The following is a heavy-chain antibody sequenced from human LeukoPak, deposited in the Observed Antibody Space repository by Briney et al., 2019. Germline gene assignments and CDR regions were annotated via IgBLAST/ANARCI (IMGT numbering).Heavy chain of an antibody. D-gene: IGHD1-26*01. J-gene: IGHJ3*02. CDR1: GGSISSSSYY. CDR2: LYYSGST. Sequence: SETLSLTCTVSGGSISSSSYYWVWIRQPPGKGLEWIGSLYYSGSTNYTPSLKSRITVSVGTSKNQFSLKLSSVTAADTAVYYCARVVGATDAFDIWGQGTMVTVSS. V-gene: IGHV4-39*07. CDR3: ARVVGATDAFDI.